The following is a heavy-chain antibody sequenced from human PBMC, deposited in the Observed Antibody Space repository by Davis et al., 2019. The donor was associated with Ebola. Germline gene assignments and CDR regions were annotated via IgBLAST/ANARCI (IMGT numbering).Heavy chain of an antibody. CDR3: ARAWGNYYDSSGYWY. CDR1: GYTFTSYG. Sequence: ASVKVSCKASGYTFTSYGISWVRQAPGQGLEWMGWISAYNGNTNYAQKLQGRVTMTTDTSTSTAYMELRSLRSDDTAVYYCARAWGNYYDSSGYWYWGQGTLVTVSS. J-gene: IGHJ4*02. V-gene: IGHV1-18*01. CDR2: ISAYNGNT. D-gene: IGHD3-22*01.